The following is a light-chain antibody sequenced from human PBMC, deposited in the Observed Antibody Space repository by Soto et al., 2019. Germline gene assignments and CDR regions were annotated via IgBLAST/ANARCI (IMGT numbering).Light chain of an antibody. CDR3: QQSYSDRQT. V-gene: IGKV1-39*01. CDR2: AAS. J-gene: IGKJ2*01. CDR1: QTVKNN. Sequence: DIQLTQSPSSLSASVGDTVTITCRAGQTVKNNLNWYQLKPGKVPKLLIYAASSLQNGVPARFVGGASGTDFTLTIITLQPEDFATYYCQQSYSDRQTFGQGTKLEI.